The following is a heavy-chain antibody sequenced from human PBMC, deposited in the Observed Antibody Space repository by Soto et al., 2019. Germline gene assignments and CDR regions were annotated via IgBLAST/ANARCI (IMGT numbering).Heavy chain of an antibody. J-gene: IGHJ4*02. CDR1: GYTFTSYG. V-gene: IGHV1-18*01. CDR2: ISAHNGNT. D-gene: IGHD1-1*01. Sequence: QVHLVQSGAEVKKPGASVKVSCKASGYTFTSYGITWVRQAPGQGLEWMGWISAHNGNTDYAQKLQGRVIVTRDTSTSRAYMELRSLSADDTAVDYCARGGYGDYWGQGALVTVSP. CDR3: ARGGYGDY.